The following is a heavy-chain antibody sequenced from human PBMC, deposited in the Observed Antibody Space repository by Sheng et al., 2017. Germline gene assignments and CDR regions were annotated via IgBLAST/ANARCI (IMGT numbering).Heavy chain of an antibody. Sequence: QVQLVESGGGVVQPGRSLRLSCAASGFTFSSYAMHWVRQAPGKGLEWVAVISYDGSNKYYADSVKGRFTISRDNSKNTLYLQMNSLRAEDTAVYYCARVPLXWFGEDYWGQGTLVTVSS. CDR2: ISYDGSNK. V-gene: IGHV3-30*04. CDR3: ARVPLXWFGEDY. J-gene: IGHJ4*02. D-gene: IGHD3-10*01. CDR1: GFTFSSYA.